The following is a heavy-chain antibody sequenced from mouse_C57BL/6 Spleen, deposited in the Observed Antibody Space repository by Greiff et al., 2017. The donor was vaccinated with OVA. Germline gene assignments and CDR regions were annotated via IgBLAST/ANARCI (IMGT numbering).Heavy chain of an antibody. Sequence: VQLQESGAELVRPGASVKLSCKASGYTFTDYYINWVKQRPGQGLEWIARIYPGSGNTYYNEKFKGKATLTAEKSSSTAYMQLSSLTSEDSAVYFCARVDYDSAYWGQGTLVTVSA. CDR2: IYPGSGNT. V-gene: IGHV1-76*01. CDR3: ARVDYDSAY. J-gene: IGHJ3*01. CDR1: GYTFTDYY. D-gene: IGHD2-4*01.